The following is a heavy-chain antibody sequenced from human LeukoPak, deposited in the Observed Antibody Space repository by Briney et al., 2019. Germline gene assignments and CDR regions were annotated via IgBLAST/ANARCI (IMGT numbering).Heavy chain of an antibody. CDR3: ATFSPAAGVWQQLAWGGDAFDI. CDR1: GGTFSSYA. CDR2: FDPEDGET. Sequence: ASVKVSCKASGGTFSSYAISWVRQAPGQGLEWMGGFDPEDGETIYAQKFQGRVTMTEDTSTDTAYMELSSLRSEDTAVYYCATFSPAAGVWQQLAWGGDAFDIWGQGTMVTVSS. V-gene: IGHV1-24*01. D-gene: IGHD6-13*01. J-gene: IGHJ3*02.